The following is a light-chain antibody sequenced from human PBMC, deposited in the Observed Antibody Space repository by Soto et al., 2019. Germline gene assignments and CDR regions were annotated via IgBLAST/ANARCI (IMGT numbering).Light chain of an antibody. J-gene: IGLJ2*01. CDR1: SSNIGAGYD. Sequence: QLVLTQPPSVSGAPGQRVTISCAGSSSNIGAGYDVHWYQQLPGTAPKLLINGNSYRPSGVPDRFSGSKSGTSASLAITGLQAEDEADYSCQSYARSLSGVVFGGGTQLTVL. CDR2: GNS. V-gene: IGLV1-40*01. CDR3: QSYARSLSGVV.